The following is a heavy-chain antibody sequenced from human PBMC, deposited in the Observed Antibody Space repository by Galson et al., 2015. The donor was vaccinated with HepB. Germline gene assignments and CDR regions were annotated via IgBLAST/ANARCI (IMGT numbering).Heavy chain of an antibody. CDR1: GFTFSNAW. J-gene: IGHJ4*02. CDR3: TTYLLVGATPSHY. CDR2: IKSKTDGGTT. V-gene: IGHV3-15*01. Sequence: SLRLSCAASGFTFSNAWMSWVRQAPGKGLEWVGRIKSKTDGGTTDYAAPVKGRFTISRDDSKNTLYLQMNSLKTEDTAVYYCTTYLLVGATPSHYWGQGTLVTVSS. D-gene: IGHD1-26*01.